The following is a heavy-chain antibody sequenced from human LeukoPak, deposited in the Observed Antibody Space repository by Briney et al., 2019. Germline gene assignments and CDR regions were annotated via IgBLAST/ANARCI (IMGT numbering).Heavy chain of an antibody. D-gene: IGHD2-21*02. Sequence: PGGSLRLSCAASGFTFSSYSMNWVRQAPGKGLEWVSSISSSSSYIYYADSVKGRFTISRDNAKNPLYLQMNSLRAEDTAVYYCARSLVTAISIGYWGQGTLVTVSS. CDR1: GFTFSSYS. CDR2: ISSSSSYI. J-gene: IGHJ4*02. CDR3: ARSLVTAISIGY. V-gene: IGHV3-21*01.